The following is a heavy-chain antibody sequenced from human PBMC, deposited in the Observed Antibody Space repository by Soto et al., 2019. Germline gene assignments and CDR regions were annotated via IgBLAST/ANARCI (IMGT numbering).Heavy chain of an antibody. J-gene: IGHJ6*02. CDR1: GGSISSYY. D-gene: IGHD1-20*01. V-gene: IGHV4-59*01. Sequence: PSETLSLTCSVSGGSISSYYWSWIRQPPGKGLEWIGYIYYSGSTNYNPSLKSRVTISVDTSKNQFSLKLSSVTAADTAVYYCAREGVYKNYYYYAMEVWGQGTTVTVSS. CDR3: AREGVYKNYYYYAMEV. CDR2: IYYSGST.